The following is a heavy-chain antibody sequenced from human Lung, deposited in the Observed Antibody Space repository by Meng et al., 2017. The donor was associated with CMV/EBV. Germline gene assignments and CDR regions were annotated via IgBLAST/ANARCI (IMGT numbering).Heavy chain of an antibody. CDR3: ARGEQLWLPLDV. Sequence: SCAASGFTFTTYAMHWVRLAPGKGLEWVAVISYDGSNKYYADSVKGRFTISRDNSKNTLYLQMNSLRTVDTAVYSCARGEQLWLPLDVWGQGTTVTVSS. D-gene: IGHD5-18*01. CDR2: ISYDGSNK. J-gene: IGHJ6*02. V-gene: IGHV3-30*04. CDR1: GFTFTTYA.